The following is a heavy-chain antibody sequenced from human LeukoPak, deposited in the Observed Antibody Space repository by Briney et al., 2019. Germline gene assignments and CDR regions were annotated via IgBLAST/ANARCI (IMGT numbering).Heavy chain of an antibody. CDR1: GYTFTGYY. Sequence: ATVKVSCKASGYTFTGYYMHWVRQAPGQGLEWMGWINPNSGGTNYAQKFQGWVTMTRDTSISTAYTELSRLRSDDAAVYYCARASPHGDYVDYWGQGTLVTVSS. J-gene: IGHJ4*02. D-gene: IGHD4-17*01. CDR2: INPNSGGT. V-gene: IGHV1-2*04. CDR3: ARASPHGDYVDY.